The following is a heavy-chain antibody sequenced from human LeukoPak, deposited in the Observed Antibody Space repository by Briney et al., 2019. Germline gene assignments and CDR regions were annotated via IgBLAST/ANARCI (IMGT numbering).Heavy chain of an antibody. D-gene: IGHD2-2*01. CDR3: ARDQASSRIVVVPAARFDY. J-gene: IGHJ4*02. CDR1: GGSISSSNW. CDR2: IYHSGST. Sequence: PSGTLSLTCAVSGGSISSSNWWSWVRQPPGKGLEWIGEIYHSGSTNYNPSLKSRVSISVDTSKNQFSLKLSSVTAADTAVYYCARDQASSRIVVVPAARFDYWGQGTLVTVSS. V-gene: IGHV4-4*02.